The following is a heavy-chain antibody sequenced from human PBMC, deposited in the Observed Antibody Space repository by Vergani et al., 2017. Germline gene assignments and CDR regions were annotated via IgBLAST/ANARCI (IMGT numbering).Heavy chain of an antibody. J-gene: IGHJ3*02. Sequence: EVQLLESGGGLVQPGGSLRLSCAASGFTVSSNYMSWVRQAPGKGLEWVSVIYSGGSTYYADSVKGRFTISRDNSKNTLYLQMNSLRAEDTAVYYCASSIAAAGRSDAFDIWGQGTMVTVSS. D-gene: IGHD6-13*01. V-gene: IGHV3-53*01. CDR3: ASSIAAAGRSDAFDI. CDR2: IYSGGST. CDR1: GFTVSSNY.